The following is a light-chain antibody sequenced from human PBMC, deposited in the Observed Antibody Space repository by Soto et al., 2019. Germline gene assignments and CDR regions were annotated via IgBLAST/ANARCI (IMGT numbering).Light chain of an antibody. CDR2: VNN. Sequence: QSVLTQPPSVSGAPGQRVTISCTGSSSNIGARYDVHWYQQLPGTAPKLLIYVNNNRPSGVPDRISGSKSGTSASLAITGLQAEDEADYFCQSYDRSLSGSVFGGGAKVIVL. CDR3: QSYDRSLSGSV. J-gene: IGLJ2*01. CDR1: SSNIGARYD. V-gene: IGLV1-40*01.